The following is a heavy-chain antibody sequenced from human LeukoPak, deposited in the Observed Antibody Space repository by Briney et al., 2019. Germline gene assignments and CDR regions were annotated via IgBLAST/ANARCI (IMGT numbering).Heavy chain of an antibody. CDR2: ISWNSGTI. CDR3: ARGTTNYYFDY. CDR1: GFTFSAFG. Sequence: GGSLRLSCAASGFTFSAFGMNWVRQAPGKGLEWVSGISWNSGTIGYADSVKGRFTISRDNAKNSLYLQMNSLRADDTALYYCARGTTNYYFDYWGQGTLVTVSS. D-gene: IGHD4-11*01. V-gene: IGHV3-9*01. J-gene: IGHJ4*02.